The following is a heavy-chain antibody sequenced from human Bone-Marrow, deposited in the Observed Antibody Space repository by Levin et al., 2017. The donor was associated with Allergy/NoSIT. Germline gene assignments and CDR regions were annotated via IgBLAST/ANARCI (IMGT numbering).Heavy chain of an antibody. Sequence: LSLTCAASGFTFSSYAMHWVRQAPGKGLEWVAVISYDGSNKYYADSVKGRFTISRDNSKNTLYLQMNSLRAEDTAVYYCARDQLGICSGGSCYSHAFDSWGQGTMVTVSS. CDR2: ISYDGSNK. CDR3: ARDQLGICSGGSCYSHAFDS. J-gene: IGHJ3*02. CDR1: GFTFSSYA. D-gene: IGHD2-15*01. V-gene: IGHV3-30-3*01.